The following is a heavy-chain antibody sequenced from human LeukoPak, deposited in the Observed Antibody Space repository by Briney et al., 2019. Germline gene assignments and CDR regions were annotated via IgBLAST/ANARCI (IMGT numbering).Heavy chain of an antibody. Sequence: PSETLSLTCTVSGGSISSYYWSWIRQPPGKGLEWIGYIYDSGSTNYNPSLKSRVTISVDTSKNQFSLKLSSVTAADTAVYYCARARADSSSWYYYYYIDVWGKGTTVTVSS. D-gene: IGHD6-13*01. CDR2: IYDSGST. CDR1: GGSISSYY. CDR3: ARARADSSSWYYYYYIDV. V-gene: IGHV4-59*01. J-gene: IGHJ6*03.